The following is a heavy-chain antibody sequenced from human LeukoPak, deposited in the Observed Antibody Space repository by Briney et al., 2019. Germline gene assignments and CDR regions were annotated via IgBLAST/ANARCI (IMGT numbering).Heavy chain of an antibody. CDR2: IYWDDDK. Sequence: ESGPTLVKPTQTLTLTCTFSGFSLSTSGVGVGWIRQPPGKALEWLALIYWDDDKRYSPSLKSRLTITKDTSKNQVVLTMTNMDPVDTATYYCAHRGPRFYCGGDCGLFDYWGQGTLVTVSS. D-gene: IGHD2-21*02. CDR1: GFSLSTSGVG. V-gene: IGHV2-5*02. J-gene: IGHJ4*02. CDR3: AHRGPRFYCGGDCGLFDY.